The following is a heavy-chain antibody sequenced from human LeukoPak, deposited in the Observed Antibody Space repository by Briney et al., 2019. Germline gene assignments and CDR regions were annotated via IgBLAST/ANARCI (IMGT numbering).Heavy chain of an antibody. CDR1: GFTFSSYA. Sequence: GGSLRLSCAASGFTFSSYAMSWVRQAPGKGLEWVSAISGSGGSTYYADSVKGRFTISRDNSKNTLYLQMNSLRAEDTAVYYCAKAGEADNIVVLPAAIEADYWGQGTLVTVSS. D-gene: IGHD2-2*01. CDR3: AKAGEADNIVVLPAAIEADY. CDR2: ISGSGGST. J-gene: IGHJ4*02. V-gene: IGHV3-23*01.